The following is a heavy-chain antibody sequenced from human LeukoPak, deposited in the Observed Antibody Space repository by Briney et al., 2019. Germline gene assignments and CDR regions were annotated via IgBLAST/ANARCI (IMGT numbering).Heavy chain of an antibody. V-gene: IGHV3-23*01. CDR3: AKQRGYNYGGFDY. CDR2: ISPSGGIT. CDR1: GFTFSSHG. D-gene: IGHD5-18*01. Sequence: GGSLRLSCGASGFTFSSHGMNWVRQAPGKGLEWVSGISPSGGITYYTDSVKGRFTISRDNSKNTVSLQMNSLRGEDTAVYYCAKQRGYNYGGFDYWGQGTLVTVSS. J-gene: IGHJ4*02.